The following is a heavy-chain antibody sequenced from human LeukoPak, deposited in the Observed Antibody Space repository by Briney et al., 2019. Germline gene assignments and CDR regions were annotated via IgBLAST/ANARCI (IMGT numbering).Heavy chain of an antibody. CDR3: ARDLHSGAYTFDY. CDR1: GFIFSSFG. D-gene: IGHD1-26*01. J-gene: IGHJ4*02. Sequence: GGSLRLSCAASGFIFSSFGMNWVRQAPGKGLEWVSYISSVSSDIHYANSVKGRFTISSDNVQNSLYLQMNSLRGEDTAVYYCARDLHSGAYTFDYWGEGALVTVSS. CDR2: ISSVSSDI. V-gene: IGHV3-48*01.